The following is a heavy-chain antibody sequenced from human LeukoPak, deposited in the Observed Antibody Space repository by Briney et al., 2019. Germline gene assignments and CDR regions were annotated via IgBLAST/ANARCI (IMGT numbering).Heavy chain of an antibody. D-gene: IGHD6-6*01. CDR1: GDSISSYY. CDR2: IYTSGGT. Sequence: WETLSLTCTVSGDSISSYYWSWIRQPPGKGLEWIGNIYTSGGTKYIPALEGRGSISIDTSKNQFFLMQRYVTAADSAVYYCARLTRLSTSPDRYYLDYWGQGTLVTVSS. CDR3: ARLTRLSTSPDRYYLDY. V-gene: IGHV4-4*09. J-gene: IGHJ4*02.